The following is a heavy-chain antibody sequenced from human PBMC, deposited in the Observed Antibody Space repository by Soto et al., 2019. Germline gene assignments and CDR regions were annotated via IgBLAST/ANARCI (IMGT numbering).Heavy chain of an antibody. V-gene: IGHV3-33*01. CDR2: IWYDGSNK. CDR3: ARGYCSGGSCYFSDAFDI. D-gene: IGHD2-15*01. Sequence: GGSLRLSCAASGFTFSSYGMHWVRQAPGKGLEWVAVIWYDGSNKYYADSVKGRFTISRDNSKNTLYLQMNSLRAEDTAVYYCARGYCSGGSCYFSDAFDIWGQGTMVTVSS. CDR1: GFTFSSYG. J-gene: IGHJ3*02.